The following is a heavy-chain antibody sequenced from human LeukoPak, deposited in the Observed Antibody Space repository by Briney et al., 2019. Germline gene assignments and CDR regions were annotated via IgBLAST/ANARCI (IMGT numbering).Heavy chain of an antibody. CDR3: ARVKGLGANGRIFDY. CDR2: IIPIFGTA. Sequence: SVKFSCKASGGTFSSYAISWVRQAPGQGLECMGGIIPIFGTANYAQKFQGRVTITADESTSTAYMELSSLRSEDTAVYYCARVKGLGANGRIFDYWGQGTLVTVSS. J-gene: IGHJ4*02. CDR1: GGTFSSYA. D-gene: IGHD2-8*01. V-gene: IGHV1-69*01.